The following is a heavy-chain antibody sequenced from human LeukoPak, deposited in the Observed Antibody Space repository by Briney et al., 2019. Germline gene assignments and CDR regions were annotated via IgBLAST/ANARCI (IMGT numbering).Heavy chain of an antibody. J-gene: IGHJ3*02. CDR3: ATGGFWGSSVAFDI. Sequence: GGSLRLSCAASGFIISNNYMSWVRQAPGKGLEWVSVFYGGGSTYYADPVKGRLTISRDNSMNTLYLQMSSLRAEDTAVYYCATGGFWGSSVAFDIWGQGTMVTVSS. CDR2: FYGGGST. D-gene: IGHD3-16*01. CDR1: GFIISNNY. V-gene: IGHV3-53*01.